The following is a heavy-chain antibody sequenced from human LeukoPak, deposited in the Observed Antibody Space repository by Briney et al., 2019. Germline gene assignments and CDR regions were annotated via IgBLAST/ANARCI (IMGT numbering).Heavy chain of an antibody. CDR3: ARGQLLWFGDPLDAFDI. D-gene: IGHD3-10*01. CDR1: GYSISSGYY. J-gene: IGHJ3*02. CDR2: IYHSGST. Sequence: SETLSLTCTVSGYSISSGYYWGWIRQPPGKGLEWIGSIYHSGSTYYNPSLKSRVTISVDTSKNQFSLKLSSVTAADTAVYYCARGQLLWFGDPLDAFDIWGQGTMVTVSS. V-gene: IGHV4-38-2*02.